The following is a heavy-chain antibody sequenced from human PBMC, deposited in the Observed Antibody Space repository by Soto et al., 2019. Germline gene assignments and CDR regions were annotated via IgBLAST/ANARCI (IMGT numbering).Heavy chain of an antibody. CDR2: TYYRSKWYS. D-gene: IGHD3-22*01. Sequence: SQTLSLTCAISGDSVSSNSAAWNWFRQSPSRGFEWLGRTYYRSKWYSDYALSVKSRISINPDTSKNQFSLQLNSVTPEDTAIYYCARTYYFDSSGLNDAFDIWGQGTMVT. V-gene: IGHV6-1*01. J-gene: IGHJ3*02. CDR1: GDSVSSNSAA. CDR3: ARTYYFDSSGLNDAFDI.